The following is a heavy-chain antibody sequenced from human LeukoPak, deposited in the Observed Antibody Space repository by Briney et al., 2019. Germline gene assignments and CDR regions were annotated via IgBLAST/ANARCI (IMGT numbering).Heavy chain of an antibody. CDR3: ARNNGMDV. V-gene: IGHV3-7*03. CDR1: GFTLSNHW. CDR2: VNRDGSET. Sequence: GGSLRLSCAASGFTLSNHWMTRVRQVPGGGPEWVANVNRDGSETYYLDSVKGRFTISKDNAKNSLYLQMNSLRAEDTALYHCARNNGMDVWGQGTTVIVSS. J-gene: IGHJ6*02.